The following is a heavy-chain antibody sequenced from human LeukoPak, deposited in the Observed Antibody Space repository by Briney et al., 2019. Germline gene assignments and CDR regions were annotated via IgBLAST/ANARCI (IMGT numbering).Heavy chain of an antibody. D-gene: IGHD3-3*01. CDR3: ARERFLEWSFDY. J-gene: IGHJ4*02. CDR2: IYYSGST. CDR1: GGSISSYY. Sequence: SETLSLTCTVSGGSISSYYWSWIRQPPGKGLEWIGYIYYSGSTNYNPSLKSRVTISVDTSKNQFSLKLSSVTAADTAVYYCARERFLEWSFDYWGQGTLVTVSS. V-gene: IGHV4-59*01.